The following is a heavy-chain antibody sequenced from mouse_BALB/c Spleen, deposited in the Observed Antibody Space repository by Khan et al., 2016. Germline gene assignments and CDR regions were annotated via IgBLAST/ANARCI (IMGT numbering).Heavy chain of an antibody. V-gene: IGHV7-3*02. CDR1: GFTFTGYY. D-gene: IGHD2-4*01. J-gene: IGHJ1*01. Sequence: EVELVESGGGLVQPGGSLRLPCTTSGFTFTGYYMSWVRQPPGEGLEWLGFARNKANGYTTEYSPSVKGRFTISRDNSQNTLYLQSVTLRPADSATDYSARKLTDDDASCLGDWGAGSTVTVSS. CDR3: ARKLTDDDASCLGD. CDR2: ARNKANGYTT.